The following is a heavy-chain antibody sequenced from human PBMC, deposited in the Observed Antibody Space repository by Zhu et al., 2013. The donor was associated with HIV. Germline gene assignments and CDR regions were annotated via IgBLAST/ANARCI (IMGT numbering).Heavy chain of an antibody. CDR3: ARAAAAGPKRHIAVTRRYYFDY. CDR1: GGTFSSYA. D-gene: IGHD6-13*01. V-gene: IGHV1-69*01. J-gene: IGHJ4*02. CDR2: IIPIFGTA. Sequence: QVQLVQSGAEVKKPGSSVKVSCKASGGTFSSYAISWVRQAPGQGLEWMGGIIPIFGTANYAQKFQGRVTITADESTSTAYMELSSLRSEDTAVYYCARAAAAGPKRHIAVTRRYYFDYWGQGTLVTVSS.